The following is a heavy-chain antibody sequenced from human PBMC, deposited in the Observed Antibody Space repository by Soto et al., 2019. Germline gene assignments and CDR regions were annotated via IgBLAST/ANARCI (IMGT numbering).Heavy chain of an antibody. Sequence: GASVKVSCKVSGYTLTELSMHWVRQAPGKGLEWMGGFDPEDGETIYAQKFQGRVTMTEDTSTDTAYMELSSLRSEDTAVYYCATTRRTNSNYGYFDYWGQGTLVTVSS. CDR3: ATTRRTNSNYGYFDY. CDR1: GYTLTELS. CDR2: FDPEDGET. J-gene: IGHJ4*02. V-gene: IGHV1-24*01. D-gene: IGHD4-4*01.